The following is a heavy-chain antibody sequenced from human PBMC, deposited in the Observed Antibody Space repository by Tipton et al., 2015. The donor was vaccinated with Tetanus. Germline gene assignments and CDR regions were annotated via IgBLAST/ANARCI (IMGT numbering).Heavy chain of an antibody. CDR3: ARATEHDIMTGYDI. V-gene: IGHV4-59*01. J-gene: IGHJ4*02. Sequence: TLSLTCTVSGVSISSYYWSWIRQSPGKGLEWIGYIFYAGSTNSNPSLKSRVTISVDKAKNQFSLKLTSVTAADTAVYYCARATEHDIMTGYDIWGPGTQVTVSS. CDR2: IFYAGST. D-gene: IGHD3-9*01. CDR1: GVSISSYY.